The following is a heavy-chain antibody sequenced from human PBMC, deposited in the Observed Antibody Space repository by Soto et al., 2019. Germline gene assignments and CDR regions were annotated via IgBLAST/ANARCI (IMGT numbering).Heavy chain of an antibody. CDR3: ASPPYFRAGPFDY. CDR2: ISYDGSNK. CDR1: GFTFSSYA. Sequence: GGSLRLSCAASGFTFSSYAMHWVRQAPGKGLEWVAVISYDGSNKYYADSVKGRFTISRDNSKNTLYLQMNSLRAEDTAVYYCASPPYFRAGPFDYWGQGTLVTVSS. V-gene: IGHV3-30-3*01. D-gene: IGHD3-10*01. J-gene: IGHJ4*02.